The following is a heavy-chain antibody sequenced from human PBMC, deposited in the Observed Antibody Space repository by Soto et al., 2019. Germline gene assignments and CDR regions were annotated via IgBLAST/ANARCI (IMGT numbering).Heavy chain of an antibody. CDR3: ARHYYGSGPDAFDI. V-gene: IGHV4-39*01. Sequence: LSLTCTFSVGSIFSSSYYWGWMRQPPGKGLEWIGSIYYSGSTYYNPSLKSRVTISVDTSKNQFSLKLNSLTAADTAVYYCARHYYGSGPDAFDIWGQGTMVTVS. CDR1: VGSIFSSSYY. J-gene: IGHJ3*02. CDR2: IYYSGST. D-gene: IGHD3-10*01.